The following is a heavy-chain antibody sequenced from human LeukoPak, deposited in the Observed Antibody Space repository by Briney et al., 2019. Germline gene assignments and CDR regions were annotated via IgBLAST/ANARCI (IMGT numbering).Heavy chain of an antibody. J-gene: IGHJ3*02. V-gene: IGHV1-2*02. CDR2: INPKSGGT. CDR3: ARNLWFGESSDAFDM. D-gene: IGHD3-10*01. CDR1: GYTFTGYY. Sequence: ASVKVSCKASGYTFTGYYMHWVRQAPGQGLEWMGWINPKSGGTNYAQKFQGRVTMTRDTSISTAYMDMSSLRSDETAVYYCARNLWFGESSDAFDMWGQGTMVTVSS.